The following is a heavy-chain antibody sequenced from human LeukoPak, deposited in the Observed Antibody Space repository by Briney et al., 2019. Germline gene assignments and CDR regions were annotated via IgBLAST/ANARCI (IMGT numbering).Heavy chain of an antibody. V-gene: IGHV4-31*03. J-gene: IGHJ6*03. CDR1: GGSISSGGYY. CDR2: IYYSGST. CDR3: ARVMGYSYGYYYYYYMDV. Sequence: TSETLSLTCTVSGGSISSGGYYWSWIRQHPGKGLEWIAYIYYSGSTYYNPSLKSRVTISVDTSKDQFSLKLSSVTAADTAVYYCARVMGYSYGYYYYYYMDVWGKGTTVTVSS. D-gene: IGHD5-18*01.